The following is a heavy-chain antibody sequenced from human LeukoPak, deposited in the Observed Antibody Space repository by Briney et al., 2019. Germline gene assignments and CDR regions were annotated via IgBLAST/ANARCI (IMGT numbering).Heavy chain of an antibody. D-gene: IGHD6-6*01. Sequence: SQTLSLTCAVYGGSFSGYYWSWIRQPPGKGLEWIGEINHSGSTNYNPSLKSRVTISVDTSKNQFSLKLSSVTAADTAVYYCARGGQMKGVAARPLPAYWGQGTLVTVSS. CDR3: ARGGQMKGVAARPLPAY. CDR2: INHSGST. V-gene: IGHV4-34*01. J-gene: IGHJ4*02. CDR1: GGSFSGYY.